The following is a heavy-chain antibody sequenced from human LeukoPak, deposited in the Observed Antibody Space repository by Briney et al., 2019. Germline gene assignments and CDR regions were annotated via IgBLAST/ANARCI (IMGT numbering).Heavy chain of an antibody. CDR1: GLTFSNYA. V-gene: IGHV3-23*01. Sequence: GGSLRLSCAASGLTFSNYAMSWVRQAPGKGLEWVSGVSHTGISKYYADSVKGRFTISRDNSQNTLYLQMNSLRVEDTAIYYCAKYRYCTTTSCPGVFDYWGQGTLVTVSS. CDR2: VSHTGISK. J-gene: IGHJ4*02. D-gene: IGHD2-2*01. CDR3: AKYRYCTTTSCPGVFDY.